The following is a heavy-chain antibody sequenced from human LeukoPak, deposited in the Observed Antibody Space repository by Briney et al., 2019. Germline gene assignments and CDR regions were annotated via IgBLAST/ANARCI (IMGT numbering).Heavy chain of an antibody. V-gene: IGHV3-48*03. D-gene: IGHD6-6*01. Sequence: GGSLRLSCAASGFTFSSYEMNWVRQAPGKGLEWVSYISSSGSTIYYADSVKGRFTISRGNAKNSLYLQMNSLRAEDTAVYYCARDQRYSSSSGGIDYWGQGTLVTVSS. CDR3: ARDQRYSSSSGGIDY. J-gene: IGHJ4*02. CDR2: ISSSGSTI. CDR1: GFTFSSYE.